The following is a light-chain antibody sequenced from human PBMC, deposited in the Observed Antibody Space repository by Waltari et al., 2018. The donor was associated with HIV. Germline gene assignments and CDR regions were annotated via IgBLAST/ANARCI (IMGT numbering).Light chain of an antibody. V-gene: IGLV3-1*01. CDR2: QDR. CDR3: QAWDSGTAHVV. Sequence: SYELTQPSSVSVSPGQTASITCSGDKLGDKYACWYQQKPGQSPVLVIYQDRKRPSGIPERFSGSNSGNTATLTISGTQAMDEADYYCQAWDSGTAHVVFGGGTKLTVL. J-gene: IGLJ2*01. CDR1: KLGDKY.